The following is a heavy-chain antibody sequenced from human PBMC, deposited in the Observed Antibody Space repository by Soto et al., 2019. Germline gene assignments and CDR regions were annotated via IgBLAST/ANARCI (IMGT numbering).Heavy chain of an antibody. CDR2: TYYRSKWYN. Sequence: SPTLSLTCAISGDRVSSNSAAWNWIRQSPSRGLEWLGRTYYRSKWYNDYAVSVKSRITINPDTSKNQFSLQLNSVTPEDTAVYXCARVDSSSWYSNWFDLWGQGTLVTVSS. J-gene: IGHJ5*02. V-gene: IGHV6-1*01. CDR1: GDRVSSNSAA. D-gene: IGHD6-13*01. CDR3: ARVDSSSWYSNWFDL.